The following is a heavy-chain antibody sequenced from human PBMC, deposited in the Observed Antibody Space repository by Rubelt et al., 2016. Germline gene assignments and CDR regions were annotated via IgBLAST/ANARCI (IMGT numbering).Heavy chain of an antibody. CDR3: RGIWGSYIDY. CDR1: GYTFTTYG. D-gene: IGHD3-16*01. Sequence: QVQLVQSGAEVKKPGASVKVSCKASGYTFTTYGISWVRQAPGQGLECIGWISTYNGNTNYAQKLQGRVTMTTDTSTSTAYMELRSLRSDDTAVYYCRGIWGSYIDYWGQGTLVTVSS. V-gene: IGHV1-18*01. J-gene: IGHJ4*02. CDR2: ISTYNGNT.